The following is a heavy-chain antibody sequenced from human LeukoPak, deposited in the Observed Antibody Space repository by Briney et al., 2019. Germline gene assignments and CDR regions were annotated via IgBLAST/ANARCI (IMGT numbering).Heavy chain of an antibody. D-gene: IGHD3-22*01. V-gene: IGHV4-61*02. CDR2: IYTSGST. J-gene: IGHJ3*01. Sequence: PSETLSLTCTVSGGSISSGSYYWSWIRQPAGKGLEWIGRIYTSGSTNYNPSLKSRVTISVDKSKNQFSLKLSSVTAADTAVYYCARDYYDSSGSNFVWGQGTMVTVSS. CDR3: ARDYYDSSGSNFV. CDR1: GGSISSGSYY.